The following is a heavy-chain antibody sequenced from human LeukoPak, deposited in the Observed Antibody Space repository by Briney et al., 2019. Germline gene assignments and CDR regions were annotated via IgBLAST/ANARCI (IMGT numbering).Heavy chain of an antibody. D-gene: IGHD5-24*01. V-gene: IGHV4-4*07. Sequence: SETLSLTCTVSGGSISSYYWSWIRQPAGKGLEWIGRIYTSGSTNYNPSLKSRVTMSVDTSKNQFSLKLSSVTAADTAVYYCARSGDGYNFGDYFDYWGQGTLVTVPS. CDR2: IYTSGST. CDR3: ARSGDGYNFGDYFDY. J-gene: IGHJ4*02. CDR1: GGSISSYY.